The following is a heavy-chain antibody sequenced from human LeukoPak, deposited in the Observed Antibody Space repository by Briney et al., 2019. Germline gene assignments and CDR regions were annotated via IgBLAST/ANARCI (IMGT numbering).Heavy chain of an antibody. J-gene: IGHJ4*02. CDR3: TKRLGVVLTATPYFDQ. D-gene: IGHD2-21*02. CDR1: GFTFRSYA. V-gene: IGHV3-23*01. Sequence: GGSLRLSCAASGFTFRSYAMSWVRQAQGKGLEWVSTCDSGGSTYYADSVKGRFTISRDNSKNTLSLQMNSLRAEDTAVYYCTKRLGVVLTATPYFDQWGQGTLVTVSS. CDR2: CDSGGST.